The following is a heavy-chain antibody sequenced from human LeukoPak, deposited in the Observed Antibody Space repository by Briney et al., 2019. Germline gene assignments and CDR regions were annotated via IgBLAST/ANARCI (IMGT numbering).Heavy chain of an antibody. CDR1: GFTFSSYA. V-gene: IGHV3-30-3*01. D-gene: IGHD4-17*01. J-gene: IGHJ6*02. Sequence: GRSLRLSCAASGFTFSSYAMHWVRQAPGKGLEWVAVISYDGSNKYYADSVKGRFTISRDNSKNTLYLQMNSLRAEDTAVYYCARRYRLDYGDYVKVRRSPYGMDVWGQGTTVTVSS. CDR2: ISYDGSNK. CDR3: ARRYRLDYGDYVKVRRSPYGMDV.